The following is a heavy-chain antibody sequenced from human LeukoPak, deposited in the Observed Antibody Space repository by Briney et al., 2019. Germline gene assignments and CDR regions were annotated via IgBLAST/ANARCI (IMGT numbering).Heavy chain of an antibody. Sequence: SETLSLTCAVYGGSFNDYYWSWIRQPPGKGLEWIGEINHSGSTNYNPSLKSRVTISVDTSKNQFSLKLSSVTAADTAVYYCARGYYDSSGYYIDYWGQGTLVTVSS. V-gene: IGHV4-34*01. CDR2: INHSGST. D-gene: IGHD3-22*01. CDR3: ARGYYDSSGYYIDY. CDR1: GGSFNDYY. J-gene: IGHJ4*02.